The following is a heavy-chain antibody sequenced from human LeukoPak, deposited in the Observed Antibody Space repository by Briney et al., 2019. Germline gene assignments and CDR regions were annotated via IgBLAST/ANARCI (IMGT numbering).Heavy chain of an antibody. CDR1: GFTFSSHW. V-gene: IGHV3-74*01. CDR3: ARDWYSSSSDLDY. Sequence: PGGSLRLSCAASGFTFSSHWMHWFRQAPGKGLVWVSRINSDGSSTSYADSVKGRFTISRDNAKNTLYLQMNSLRAEDTAVYYCARDWYSSSSDLDYWGQGTLVTVSS. CDR2: INSDGSST. J-gene: IGHJ4*02. D-gene: IGHD6-6*01.